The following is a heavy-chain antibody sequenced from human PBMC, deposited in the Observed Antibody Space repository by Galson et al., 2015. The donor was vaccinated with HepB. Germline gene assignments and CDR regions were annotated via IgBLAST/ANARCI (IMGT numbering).Heavy chain of an antibody. D-gene: IGHD6-13*01. CDR3: ARERSSSSYNWFDP. CDR1: GYTFTSYG. V-gene: IGHV1-18*01. J-gene: IGHJ5*02. CDR2: ISAYNGNT. Sequence: SVKVSCKASGYTFTSYGISWVRQAPGQGLEWMGWISAYNGNTNYAQKLQGRVTMTTDTSTSTAYMELRSLRSDDTAVYYCARERSSSSYNWFDPWGQGTLVTVSS.